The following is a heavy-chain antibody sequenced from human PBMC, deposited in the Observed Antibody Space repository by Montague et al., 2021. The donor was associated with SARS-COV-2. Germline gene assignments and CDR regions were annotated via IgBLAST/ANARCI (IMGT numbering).Heavy chain of an antibody. CDR2: IKQSGRT. CDR1: GGSFGGDH. V-gene: IGHV4-34*01. Sequence: SETLSLTCAVYGGSFGGDHWSWIRQPPGGGLEWIGDIKQSGRTNYNPSLKSRVTISVDTSKNQFSLKLTSVTAADTAVSFCARGHLSVSRIVVVFTSASYYLDYGGKGPWVTAPS. D-gene: IGHD3-22*01. J-gene: IGHJ4*02. CDR3: ARGHLSVSRIVVVFTSASYYLDY.